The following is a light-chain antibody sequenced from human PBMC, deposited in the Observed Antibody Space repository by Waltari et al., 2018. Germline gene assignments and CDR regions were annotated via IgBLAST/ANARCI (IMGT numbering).Light chain of an antibody. CDR3: QAWDSSTVV. Sequence: SYELTQPPSVSVSPGQTASITCSGDKLGDKYACWYQQKPGQSPGLVIYQDSKRPSGIPERFPGPNSGNTATLTISGTQAMDEADYYCQAWDSSTVVFGGGTKLTVL. CDR2: QDS. J-gene: IGLJ2*01. CDR1: KLGDKY. V-gene: IGLV3-1*01.